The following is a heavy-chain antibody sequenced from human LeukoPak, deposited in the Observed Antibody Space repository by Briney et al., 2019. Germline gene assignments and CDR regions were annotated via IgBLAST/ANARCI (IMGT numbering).Heavy chain of an antibody. D-gene: IGHD3-3*01. J-gene: IGHJ6*02. Sequence: SETLSLTCAVYGGSFSGYYWSWIRQPPGRGLEWIGEINHSGSTNYNPSHKSRVTISVDTSKNQFSLKLSSVTAADTAVYYCARGYNRVFWSGSQMDGMDVWGQGTTVTVSS. CDR2: INHSGST. CDR3: ARGYNRVFWSGSQMDGMDV. CDR1: GGSFSGYY. V-gene: IGHV4-34*01.